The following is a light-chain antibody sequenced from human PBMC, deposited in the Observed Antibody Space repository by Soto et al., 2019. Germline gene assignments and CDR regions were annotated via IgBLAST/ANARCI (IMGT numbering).Light chain of an antibody. CDR2: GAS. CDR1: QSVSSNF. Sequence: EIVFTQSPGSLSFSPGERGTLSCRASQSVSSNFLAWYQQKPGQAPRLLIYGASSRASGIPDRFSGSGSGTDFTLTISRLEPEDFAVYYCQQYGSSPLTFGGGTKVDIK. J-gene: IGKJ4*01. CDR3: QQYGSSPLT. V-gene: IGKV3-20*01.